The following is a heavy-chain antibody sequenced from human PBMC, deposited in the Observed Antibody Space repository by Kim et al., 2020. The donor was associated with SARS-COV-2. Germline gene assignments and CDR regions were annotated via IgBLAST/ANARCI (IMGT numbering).Heavy chain of an antibody. D-gene: IGHD4-4*01. V-gene: IGHV3-30*01. J-gene: IGHJ6*02. Sequence: VEGRFTISRDNSKNTLYLQMNSLRAEDTAVYYCASGGKYSNYYYYGMDVWGQGTTVTVSS. CDR3: ASGGKYSNYYYYGMDV.